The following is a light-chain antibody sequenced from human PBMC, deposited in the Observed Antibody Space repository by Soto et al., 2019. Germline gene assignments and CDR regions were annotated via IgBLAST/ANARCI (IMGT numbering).Light chain of an antibody. Sequence: DIQMTQSPSSLSASVGDRVTITCRASQSLNRWLAWYQQKPGKAPKLLIYEASSLESGVPSRFIGRGSGTEFTLTISSLQPDDFATYYCQQYSGYSRTFGQGTKVEIK. CDR1: QSLNRW. CDR3: QQYSGYSRT. CDR2: EAS. J-gene: IGKJ1*01. V-gene: IGKV1-5*03.